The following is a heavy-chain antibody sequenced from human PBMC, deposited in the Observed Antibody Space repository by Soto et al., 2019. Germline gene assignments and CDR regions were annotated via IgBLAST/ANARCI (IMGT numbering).Heavy chain of an antibody. CDR3: ARRSLRGFNDWFDS. CDR1: GGSITSSNSY. Sequence: SETLSLTCTVSGGSITSSNSYWGWIRQPPGKGLEWIGIIYYSGSTFYNPSLKSRVTMSVDTSKNQFSLRLNSVTAADTAVYYCARRSLRGFNDWFDSWGQGTLVTVYS. J-gene: IGHJ5*01. V-gene: IGHV4-39*01. CDR2: IYYSGST. D-gene: IGHD3-10*01.